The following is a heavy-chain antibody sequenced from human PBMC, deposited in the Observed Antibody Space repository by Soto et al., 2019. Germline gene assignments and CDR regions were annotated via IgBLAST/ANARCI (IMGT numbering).Heavy chain of an antibody. Sequence: ASVKLSCKVSGYTLTELSMHWVRQAPGKGLEWMGGFDPEDGETIYAQKFQGRVTMTEDTSTDTAYMELSSLRSEDTAVYYCASTNYHPSIKGRVTMSVDTSTNQFSLKMSSVTAADTGVYYCARGFPVEHIQLWSLGVVDYYYGMDVWGQGTTVTVSS. CDR1: GYTLTELS. V-gene: IGHV1-24*01. CDR2: FDPEDGET. D-gene: IGHD3-10*01. J-gene: IGHJ6*02. CDR3: ASTNYHPSIKGRVTMSVDTSTNQFSLKMSSVTAADTGVYYCARGFPVEHIQLWSLGVVDYYYGMDV.